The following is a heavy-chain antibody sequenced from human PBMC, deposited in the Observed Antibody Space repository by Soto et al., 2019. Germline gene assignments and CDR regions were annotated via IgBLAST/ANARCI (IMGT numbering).Heavy chain of an antibody. V-gene: IGHV3-21*06. CDR2: ISSTNNYI. J-gene: IGHJ4*02. CDR1: GFIFTRYS. Sequence: EVQLVESGGGLVKPGGSLRLSCAASGFIFTRYSMNWVRQAPGKGLEWVSSISSTNNYIYYGDSMKGRFTISRDNAKNSLYLEMNSLRAEDTAVYYCARESEDLTSNFDYWGQGTLVTVSS. CDR3: ARESEDLTSNFDY.